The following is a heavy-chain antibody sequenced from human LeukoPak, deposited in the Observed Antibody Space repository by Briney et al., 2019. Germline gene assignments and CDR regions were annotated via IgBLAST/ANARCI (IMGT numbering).Heavy chain of an antibody. V-gene: IGHV3-33*01. CDR2: IWYDGSNK. CDR3: AREGRFQSFDY. J-gene: IGHJ4*02. Sequence: GGSLRLSCAASGFTFSSYGMHWVRQAPGKGLEWVAVIWYDGSNKYYADSVKGRFTISRDNSKNTLYLQMNSLRAEDTAVYYCAREGRFQSFDYWGQGTLVAVSS. CDR1: GFTFSSYG.